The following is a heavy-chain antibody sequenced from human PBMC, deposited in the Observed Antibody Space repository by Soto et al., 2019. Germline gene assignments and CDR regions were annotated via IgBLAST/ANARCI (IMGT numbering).Heavy chain of an antibody. Sequence: QVQLVESGGGVVQPGRSLRLSCAASGFTFNSYGMHWVRQAPGKGLEWVTLISYDGSNKYYADSVKGRFTISRDNSKNTLFLQMNSRRAEDTAVYYCAKDRVPWFGGGGMDVWGQGTTVTVSS. D-gene: IGHD3-10*01. V-gene: IGHV3-30*18. CDR3: AKDRVPWFGGGGMDV. J-gene: IGHJ6*02. CDR1: GFTFNSYG. CDR2: ISYDGSNK.